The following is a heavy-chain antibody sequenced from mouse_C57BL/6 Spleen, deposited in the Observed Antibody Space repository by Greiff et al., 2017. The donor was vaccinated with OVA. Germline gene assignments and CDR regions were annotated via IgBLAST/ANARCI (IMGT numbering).Heavy chain of an antibody. CDR2: IYTRDGST. Sequence: QVQLQQSGPELVKPGASVKLSCKASGYTFTRYDINWVKQRPGQGLEWIGWIYTRDGSTKYNEKFKGKATLTVDTSSSTAYMELHSLTSDDSAVYFCASFTTVVEGFDYWGQGTTLTVSS. J-gene: IGHJ2*01. CDR1: GYTFTRYD. CDR3: ASFTTVVEGFDY. V-gene: IGHV1-85*01. D-gene: IGHD1-1*01.